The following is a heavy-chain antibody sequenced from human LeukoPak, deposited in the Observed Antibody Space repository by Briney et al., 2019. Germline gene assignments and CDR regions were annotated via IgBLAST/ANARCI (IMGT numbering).Heavy chain of an antibody. CDR2: ISYVGSNK. CDR3: AKVSSGWYVDYFDY. V-gene: IGHV3-30*18. J-gene: IGHJ4*02. Sequence: GGSLRLSCAASGFTFSSYGMHWVRQAPGKGLEWVAVISYVGSNKYYADSVKGRFTISRDNSKNTLYLQMNSLRAEDTAVYYCAKVSSGWYVDYFDYWGQGTPVTVSS. CDR1: GFTFSSYG. D-gene: IGHD6-19*01.